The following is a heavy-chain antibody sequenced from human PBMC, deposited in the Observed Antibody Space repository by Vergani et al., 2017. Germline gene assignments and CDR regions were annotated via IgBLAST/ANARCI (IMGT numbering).Heavy chain of an antibody. Sequence: QVQLQQWGAGLLKPSETLSLTCAVYGGSFSGYYWSWIRQPPGKGLEWIGEINHSGSTNYNPSLKSRVTISVDTSKNQFSLKLSSVTAADTAVYYCARGPLGYYGMDVWGQGTTVTVS. CDR3: ARGPLGYYGMDV. J-gene: IGHJ6*02. CDR1: GGSFSGYY. CDR2: INHSGST. D-gene: IGHD7-27*01. V-gene: IGHV4-34*01.